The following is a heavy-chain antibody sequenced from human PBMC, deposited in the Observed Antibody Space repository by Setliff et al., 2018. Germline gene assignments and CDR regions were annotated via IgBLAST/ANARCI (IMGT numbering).Heavy chain of an antibody. Sequence: GASVKVSCKASGYTFTSYDINWVRQATGQGLEWMGWMNPNSGNTGYAQKFQGRVTMTRNTSISTAYMELSSLRSEDTAVYYCARDSAYCGGDCPLPNAFDIWGQGTMVTVSS. CDR3: ARDSAYCGGDCPLPNAFDI. CDR1: GYTFTSYD. J-gene: IGHJ3*02. V-gene: IGHV1-8*01. CDR2: MNPNSGNT. D-gene: IGHD2-21*02.